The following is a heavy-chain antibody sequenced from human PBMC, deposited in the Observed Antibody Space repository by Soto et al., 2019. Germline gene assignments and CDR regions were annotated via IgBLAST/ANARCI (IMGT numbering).Heavy chain of an antibody. Sequence: SETLSLTCTVSGGSISSDHYHWTWIRQTPGKGLEWIGYIHYSGSVYYNQSLQSRVTMSVDKSKNQFSLKLSSVTAADTAVYYCARDQSECSSTSCPYYYYYMDVWGKGTTVTVSS. CDR1: GGSISSDHYH. J-gene: IGHJ6*03. V-gene: IGHV4-30-4*01. D-gene: IGHD2-2*01. CDR3: ARDQSECSSTSCPYYYYYMDV. CDR2: IHYSGSV.